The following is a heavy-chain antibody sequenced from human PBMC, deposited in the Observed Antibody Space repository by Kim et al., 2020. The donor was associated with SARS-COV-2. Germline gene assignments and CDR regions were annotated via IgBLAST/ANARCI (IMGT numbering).Heavy chain of an antibody. CDR1: GFTFSSYS. J-gene: IGHJ4*02. CDR3: ARDGYYDVDY. V-gene: IGHV3-48*02. CDR2: MRNSISTI. Sequence: GGSLRLSCAASGFTFSSYSMNWVRQAPGKGLEWISYMRNSISTIYYADSVKGRFTISRDNAKNSLYLQMNSLTDEDTALYYCARDGYYDVDYWGQGTLVTVSS. D-gene: IGHD1-26*01.